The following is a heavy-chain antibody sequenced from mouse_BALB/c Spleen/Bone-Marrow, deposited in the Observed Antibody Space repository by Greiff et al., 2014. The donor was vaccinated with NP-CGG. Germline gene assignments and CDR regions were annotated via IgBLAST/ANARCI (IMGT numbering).Heavy chain of an antibody. CDR3: ARDKGRVFFDY. CDR1: GFTFTDYY. V-gene: IGHV7-3*02. Sequence: VQLKESGGGLVQPGGSLRLSCATSGFTFTDYYMNWVRQPPGKALEWLGFIRNKANGYTTEYSASVKGRFTISRDNSQNILYLQMNTLRAEDGATYYCARDKGRVFFDYWGQGTTLTVSS. J-gene: IGHJ2*01. CDR2: IRNKANGYTT.